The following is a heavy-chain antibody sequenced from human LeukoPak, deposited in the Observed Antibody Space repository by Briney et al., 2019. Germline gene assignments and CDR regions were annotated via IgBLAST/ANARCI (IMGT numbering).Heavy chain of an antibody. J-gene: IGHJ4*02. V-gene: IGHV1-69*13. CDR3: ARNPVTTKYFDH. CDR2: IIPIFGTA. CDR1: GGTFSSYA. D-gene: IGHD4-17*01. Sequence: SVKVSCKASGGTFSSYAISWVRQAPGQGLEWMGGIIPIFGTANYAQKFQGRVTITADESTSTAYMELSSLRSEDTAVYYCARNPVTTKYFDHWGQGTLVTVSS.